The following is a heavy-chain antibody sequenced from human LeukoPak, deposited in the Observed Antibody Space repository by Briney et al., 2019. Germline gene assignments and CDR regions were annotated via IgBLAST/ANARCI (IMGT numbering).Heavy chain of an antibody. D-gene: IGHD4-17*01. J-gene: IGHJ4*02. CDR2: MYHSGST. V-gene: IGHV4-38-2*02. Sequence: SETLSLTSTVSAYSITSGYNWGWIRQSPGNGLEWIGSMYHSGSTYYNPSLKSRVTMSVDTSKNQFSLTLSSVTAADTAVYYCARDSHYGDLGYDYWGQGTLVTVSS. CDR1: AYSITSGYN. CDR3: ARDSHYGDLGYDY.